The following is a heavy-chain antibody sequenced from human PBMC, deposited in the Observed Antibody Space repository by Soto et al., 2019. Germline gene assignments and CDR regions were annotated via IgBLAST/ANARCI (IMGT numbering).Heavy chain of an antibody. V-gene: IGHV1-3*01. CDR3: ARDWTHYDSSGPGDY. CDR1: GYTFTSYP. J-gene: IGHJ4*02. Sequence: ASVKVSCKASGYTFTSYPMHWVRQAPGQGLEWMGWINAGNGDTKYSQKFQGRVTITRDTSAITAYMGLSSLRSEDTAVYYCARDWTHYDSSGPGDYWGQGTLVTVSS. D-gene: IGHD3-22*01. CDR2: INAGNGDT.